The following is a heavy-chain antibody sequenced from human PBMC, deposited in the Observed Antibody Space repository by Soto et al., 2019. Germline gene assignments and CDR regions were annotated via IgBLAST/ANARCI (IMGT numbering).Heavy chain of an antibody. CDR2: INPNSGGT. V-gene: IGHV1-2*04. Sequence: QVQLVQSGAEVKKPGASVKVSFKASGYTFTGYYMHWVRQAPGQGLEWMGWINPNSGGTNYAQKFQGWVTMTRDTSISTAYMELSRLRSDDTAVYYCARGDYEGYYYYYGMDVWGQGTTVTVSS. CDR3: ARGDYEGYYYYYGMDV. CDR1: GYTFTGYY. D-gene: IGHD4-17*01. J-gene: IGHJ6*02.